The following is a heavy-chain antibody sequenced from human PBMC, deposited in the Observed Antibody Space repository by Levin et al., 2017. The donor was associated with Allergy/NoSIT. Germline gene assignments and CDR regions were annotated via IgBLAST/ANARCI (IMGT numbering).Heavy chain of an antibody. D-gene: IGHD2-21*01. V-gene: IGHV3-23*01. CDR1: GFTFSSYA. Sequence: GESLKISCAASGFTFSSYAMSWVRQAPGKGLEWVSAISGSGGSTYYADSVKGRFTISRDNSKNTLYLQMNSLRAEDTAVYYCATRAYCGGDCYSGFFDYWGQGTLVTVSS. J-gene: IGHJ4*02. CDR2: ISGSGGST. CDR3: ATRAYCGGDCYSGFFDY.